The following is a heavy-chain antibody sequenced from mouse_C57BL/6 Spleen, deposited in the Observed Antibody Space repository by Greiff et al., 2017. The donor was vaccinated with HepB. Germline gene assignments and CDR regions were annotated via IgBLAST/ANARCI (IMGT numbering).Heavy chain of an antibody. CDR2: IYPGSGST. CDR1: VYPFPIYW. V-gene: IGHV1-55*01. J-gene: IGHJ2*01. Sequence: QVQLQQSGAELVKPGASVQMSCKASVYPFPIYWITWLQHRPGQGLALIGDIYPGSGSTNYNEKFKSKATLTVDTSSSTAYMQLSSLTSEDSAVYYCARAGPYFDYWGQGTTLTVSS. D-gene: IGHD4-1*01. CDR3: ARAGPYFDY.